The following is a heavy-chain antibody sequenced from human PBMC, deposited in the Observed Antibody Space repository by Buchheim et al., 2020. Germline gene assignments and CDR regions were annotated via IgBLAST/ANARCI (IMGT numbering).Heavy chain of an antibody. J-gene: IGHJ4*02. CDR1: GYTFTDYY. CDR3: ARETVTGTSLGFDS. CDR2: INPNSGDT. D-gene: IGHD6-19*01. V-gene: IGHV1-2*02. Sequence: QVQLVQSGAEVKKPGASVKVSCKPSGYTFTDYYIHWVRQAPGQGLEWMGWINPNSGDTNYAQKFQGRVTMTRDTSISTAYMELSRLTSDDTAVYYCARETVTGTSLGFDSWGQGTL.